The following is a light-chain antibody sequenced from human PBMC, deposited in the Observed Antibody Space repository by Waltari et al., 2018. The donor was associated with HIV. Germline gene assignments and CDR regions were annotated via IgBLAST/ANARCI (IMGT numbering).Light chain of an antibody. CDR2: AAS. Sequence: ELVMTQSPVTLSVSPGERATISCRSSQRVSSNFAWYQQKPGQAPRLLIYAASTRATGIPARFSGSGSGTEFTLTISSLRSEDFAVYYCQHYNNWLRTFGQGTKVEIK. CDR3: QHYNNWLRT. V-gene: IGKV3-15*01. CDR1: QRVSSN. J-gene: IGKJ1*01.